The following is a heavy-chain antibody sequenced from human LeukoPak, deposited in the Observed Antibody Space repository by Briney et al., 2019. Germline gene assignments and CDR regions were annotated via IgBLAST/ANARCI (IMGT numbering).Heavy chain of an antibody. CDR2: ISYDGSNK. CDR1: GFTFSSCG. CDR3: AKRRGLELTYYYHMDV. D-gene: IGHD1-7*01. J-gene: IGHJ6*03. Sequence: GGSLRLSCAASGFTFSSCGMHWVRQAPGTGLEWVAVISYDGSNKYYADSVKGRFTISRDNSKNTLYLQMNSLRADDTAVYYCAKRRGLELTYYYHMDVWGKGTTVTVSS. V-gene: IGHV3-30*18.